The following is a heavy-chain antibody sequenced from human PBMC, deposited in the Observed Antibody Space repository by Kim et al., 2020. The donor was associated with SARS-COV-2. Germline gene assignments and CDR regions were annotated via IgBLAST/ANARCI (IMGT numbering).Heavy chain of an antibody. CDR1: GFSLRNYA. V-gene: IGHV3-23*01. Sequence: GGSLRLSCVASGFSLRNYAMSWARQAPGKGLEWVSHITDSGATLYAAYVKGRFTISSDNSMNTLSLQMRSLRGEDKAVYYWANRWGDNWGQGTLVIVSS. D-gene: IGHD7-27*01. CDR3: ANRWGDN. CDR2: ITDSGAT. J-gene: IGHJ4*02.